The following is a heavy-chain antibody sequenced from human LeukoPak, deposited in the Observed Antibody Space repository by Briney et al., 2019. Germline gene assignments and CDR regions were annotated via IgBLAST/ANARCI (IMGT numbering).Heavy chain of an antibody. CDR3: VSFYETY. D-gene: IGHD2-2*01. CDR1: GFTFSSYA. Sequence: GGSLRLSCAASGFTFSSYAMSWVRQAPGKGLEWVSAISGSGGSTYYADSVKGRFTISKDNAKNTVYLQMNNLRAEDAAVYYCVSFYETYWGRGTLVTVSS. CDR2: ISGSGGST. V-gene: IGHV3-23*01. J-gene: IGHJ4*02.